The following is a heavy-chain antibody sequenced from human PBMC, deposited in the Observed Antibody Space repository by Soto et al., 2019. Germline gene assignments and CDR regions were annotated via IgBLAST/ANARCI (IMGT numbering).Heavy chain of an antibody. J-gene: IGHJ4*02. CDR2: IVAGTGNT. Sequence: SVKVSCKASGFTFTSSAVKWVRQARGQRLEWIGWIVAGTGNTNSAQKCQERVIIAWDMSTSTAYMDLSSLRSEDTAVYYCAAAIVSGVSQKGGIDYWGQGTLVTVSS. V-gene: IGHV1-58*01. CDR1: GFTFTSSA. CDR3: AAAIVSGVSQKGGIDY. D-gene: IGHD1-26*01.